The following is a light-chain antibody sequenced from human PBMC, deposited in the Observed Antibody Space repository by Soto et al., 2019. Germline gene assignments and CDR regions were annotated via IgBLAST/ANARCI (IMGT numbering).Light chain of an antibody. CDR1: SSDVGGSNF. CDR3: SSHTSSSSLV. V-gene: IGLV2-14*01. Sequence: QSALTQPASVSGSPGKSITISCTGTSSDVGGSNFVSWYQQHPGKVPKLMIYDVSNRPSGVSNRFSGSKSGNTASLTISGLQAEDEADYYCSSHTSSSSLVFGGGTKLTVL. J-gene: IGLJ2*01. CDR2: DVS.